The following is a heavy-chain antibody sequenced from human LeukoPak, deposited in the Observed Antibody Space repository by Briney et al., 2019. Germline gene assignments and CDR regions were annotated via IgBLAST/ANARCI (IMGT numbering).Heavy chain of an antibody. J-gene: IGHJ4*02. D-gene: IGHD2-2*01. CDR1: GGSISSSTYY. CDR3: AREIVVVPAAYDY. Sequence: SETLSLTCSVSGGSISSSTYYWGWIRQPPGKGLEWIGSIYYSGSTYYNPSLKSRVTISIDTSKNQFSLKLSSVTAADTAVYYCAREIVVVPAAYDYWGQGTLVTVSS. CDR2: IYYSGST. V-gene: IGHV4-39*07.